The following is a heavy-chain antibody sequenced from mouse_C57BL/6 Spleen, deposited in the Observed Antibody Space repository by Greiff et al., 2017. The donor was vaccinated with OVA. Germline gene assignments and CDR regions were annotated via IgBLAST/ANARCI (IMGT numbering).Heavy chain of an antibody. CDR1: GFTFSDYY. CDR3: ARESYYYGSSYALDY. V-gene: IGHV5-16*01. Sequence: EVQRVESEGGLVQPGSSMKLSCTASGFTFSDYYMAWVRQVPEKGLEWVANINYDGSSTYYLDSLKSRFIISRDNAKNILYLQMSSLKSEDTATYYCARESYYYGSSYALDYWGQGTTLTVSS. D-gene: IGHD1-1*01. CDR2: INYDGSST. J-gene: IGHJ2*01.